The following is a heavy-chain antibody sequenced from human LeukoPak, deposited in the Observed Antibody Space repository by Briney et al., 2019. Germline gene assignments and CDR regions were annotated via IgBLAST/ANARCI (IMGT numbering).Heavy chain of an antibody. CDR1: GYTFTSYA. D-gene: IGHD3-10*01. J-gene: IGHJ5*02. CDR3: ARGVRVLLWFGESNNWFDP. CDR2: INTNTGNP. V-gene: IGHV7-4-1*02. Sequence: ASVKVSCKASGYTFTSYAMNWVRQAPGQGLEWMGWINTNTGNPTYAQGFTGRFVFSLDTSVSTAYLQISSLKAEDTAVYYCARGVRVLLWFGESNNWFDPWGQGTLVTVSS.